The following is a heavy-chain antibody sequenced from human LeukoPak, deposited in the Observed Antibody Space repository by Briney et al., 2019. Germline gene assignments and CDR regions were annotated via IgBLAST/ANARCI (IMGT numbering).Heavy chain of an antibody. V-gene: IGHV1-69*13. Sequence: SVKVSCKASGGTFSSYAISWVRQAPGQGLEWMGGIIPIFGTANYAQKFQGRVTITADESTSTAYMELSSLRSEDTAVYYCARGGNDYGDYDYWGQGTLVTVSS. CDR2: IIPIFGTA. CDR1: GGTFSSYA. CDR3: ARGGNDYGDYDY. D-gene: IGHD4-17*01. J-gene: IGHJ4*02.